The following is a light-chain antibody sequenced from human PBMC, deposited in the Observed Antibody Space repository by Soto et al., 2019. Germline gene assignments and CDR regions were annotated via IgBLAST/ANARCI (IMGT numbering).Light chain of an antibody. CDR2: GAS. J-gene: IGKJ2*01. CDR3: QQYGSSPKYT. CDR1: QSVSSSY. V-gene: IGKV3-20*01. Sequence: EIVLTQSPGTLSLSPGERATLSCRASQSVSSSYLAWYQQKPGQAPRLLIYGASSRATGIPDRFSGSGSGTDFTLTISTLEHEDFAVYYCQQYGSSPKYTFGQGTKLEIK.